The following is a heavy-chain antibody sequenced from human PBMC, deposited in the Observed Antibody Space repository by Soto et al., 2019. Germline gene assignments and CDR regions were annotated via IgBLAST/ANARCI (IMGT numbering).Heavy chain of an antibody. CDR3: ARDTGSSGYYNYYFDY. CDR2: INPSGGST. CDR1: GYTFTSYY. D-gene: IGHD3-22*01. J-gene: IGHJ4*02. Sequence: ASVKVSCKASGYTFTSYYMHWVRQAPGQGLEWMGIINPSGGSTSYAQKFQGRVTMTRDTSTSTVYMELSSLRSEGTAVYYCARDTGSSGYYNYYFDYWGQGPLVTVSS. V-gene: IGHV1-46*01.